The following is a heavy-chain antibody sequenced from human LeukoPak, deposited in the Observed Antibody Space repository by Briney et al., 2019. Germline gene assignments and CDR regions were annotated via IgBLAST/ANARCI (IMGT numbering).Heavy chain of an antibody. Sequence: GRSLRLSCAVSGFTFSSYSMNWVRHARAKGLEWVSSISSSSSHIHYADSAKGRFTISRDNAKNSMYLQMNSLRAEDTAVYYCARDRGSSGYYNWFDPWGQGTLVTVSS. V-gene: IGHV3-21*01. D-gene: IGHD3-22*01. CDR3: ARDRGSSGYYNWFDP. J-gene: IGHJ5*02. CDR1: GFTFSSYS. CDR2: ISSSSSHI.